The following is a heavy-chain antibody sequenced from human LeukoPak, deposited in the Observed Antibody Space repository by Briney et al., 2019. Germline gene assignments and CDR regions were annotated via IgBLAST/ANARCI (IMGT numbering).Heavy chain of an antibody. CDR2: INPNSGGT. J-gene: IGHJ4*02. Sequence: ASVKVSCKASGYTFTGYYMHWVRQAPGQGLEWMGWINPNSGGTNYAQKFQGRVTMTRDTSISTAYMELNRLKSDDTAVYYCASSLGYCSGGSCYLDYWGQGTLVTVSS. CDR3: ASSLGYCSGGSCYLDY. CDR1: GYTFTGYY. D-gene: IGHD2-15*01. V-gene: IGHV1-2*02.